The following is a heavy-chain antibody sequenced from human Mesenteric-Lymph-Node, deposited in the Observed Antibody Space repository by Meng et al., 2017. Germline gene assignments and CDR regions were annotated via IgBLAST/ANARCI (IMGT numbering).Heavy chain of an antibody. J-gene: IGHJ4*02. V-gene: IGHV3-30*03. CDR1: GFTFSSYI. CDR3: ARDTYYYDSSGYYYVGCYFDY. Sequence: GASLKISCAASGFTFSSYIMNWVRQAPGKGLEWVAVISYDGSNKYYADSVKGRFTISRDNSKNTLYLQMNSLRAEDTAVYYCARDTYYYDSSGYYYVGCYFDYWGQGTLVTVSS. D-gene: IGHD3-22*01. CDR2: ISYDGSNK.